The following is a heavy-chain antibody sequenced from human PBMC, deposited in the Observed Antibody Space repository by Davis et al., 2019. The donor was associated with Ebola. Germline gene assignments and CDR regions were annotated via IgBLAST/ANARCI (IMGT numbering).Heavy chain of an antibody. V-gene: IGHV3-9*01. D-gene: IGHD3-3*01. J-gene: IGHJ5*02. CDR1: GFTFDDYA. CDR3: AMDPGDDFWSGYHGDP. CDR2: ISWNSGSI. Sequence: PGGSLRLSCAASGFTFDDYAMHWVLQAPGKGLEWVSGISWNSGSIGYADSVKGRFTISRDNAKNSLYLQMNSLRAEDTALYYCAMDPGDDFWSGYHGDPWGQGTLVTVSS.